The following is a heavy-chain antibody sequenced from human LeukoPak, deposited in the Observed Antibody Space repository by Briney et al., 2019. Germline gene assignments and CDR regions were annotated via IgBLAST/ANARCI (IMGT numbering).Heavy chain of an antibody. V-gene: IGHV3-7*01. CDR3: ARTIRPIDYGDFLDALDI. CDR2: IKQDGSEK. D-gene: IGHD4-17*01. CDR1: GFTFSSYG. Sequence: GGSLRLSCAASGFTFSSYGMHWVRQAPGKGLEWVANIKQDGSEKYYVGSVKGRFTISRDNAKNSLYLQMNSLRAEDTAVYYCARTIRPIDYGDFLDALDIWGQGTMVTVSS. J-gene: IGHJ3*02.